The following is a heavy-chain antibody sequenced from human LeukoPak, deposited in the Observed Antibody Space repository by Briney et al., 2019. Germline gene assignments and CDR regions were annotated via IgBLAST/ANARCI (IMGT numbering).Heavy chain of an antibody. V-gene: IGHV3-30-3*01. CDR2: ISYDGSNK. D-gene: IGHD2-21*02. Sequence: GGSLRLSCAASGFTFSSYAMHWVRQAPGKGLEWVAVISYDGSNKYYADSVKGRFTISRDNSKNTLYLQMNGLRAEDTAVYYCAAEPYCGGDCLYFQHWGQGTLVTVSS. J-gene: IGHJ1*01. CDR3: AAEPYCGGDCLYFQH. CDR1: GFTFSSYA.